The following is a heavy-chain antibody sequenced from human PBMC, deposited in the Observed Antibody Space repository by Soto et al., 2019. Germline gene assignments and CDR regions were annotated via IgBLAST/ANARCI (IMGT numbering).Heavy chain of an antibody. CDR2: INPDIGGT. V-gene: IGHV1-2*02. D-gene: IGHD3-10*01. Sequence: QVHLVQSGAKVKKPGASVKVSCKASGYTFTDYYIHSVRQAPGQRLEWMGWINPDIGGTDYAQRFQGRVTMTRDTFINPANMELSRRISDGTDVYYFARDEGGYGTGSLDPWGQGTMGTVCS. CDR1: GYTFTDYY. CDR3: ARDEGGYGTGSLDP. J-gene: IGHJ5*02.